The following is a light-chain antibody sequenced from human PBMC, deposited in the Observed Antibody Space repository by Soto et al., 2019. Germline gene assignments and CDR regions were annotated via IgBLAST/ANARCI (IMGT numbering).Light chain of an antibody. J-gene: IGKJ4*01. Sequence: EIVMTQSPATLSVSPGERATLSCRASQSLSSNLAWYRQKPGQAPRLLIYGAYTRATGIPARFSGSGSETEFTLNISSLQSEDFAVYYCQQYNNWPLTFGGGTKVEIK. V-gene: IGKV3-15*01. CDR2: GAY. CDR3: QQYNNWPLT. CDR1: QSLSSN.